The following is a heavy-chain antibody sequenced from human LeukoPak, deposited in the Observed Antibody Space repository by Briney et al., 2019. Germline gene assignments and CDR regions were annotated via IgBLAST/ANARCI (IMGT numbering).Heavy chain of an antibody. CDR2: INPSGGST. CDR3: AIAGQQLAPYYYYGMDV. V-gene: IGHV1-46*01. D-gene: IGHD6-6*01. Sequence: GASVKVSCKASGYTFTSYYMHWVRQAPGQGLEWMGIINPSGGSTSYAQKFQGRVTMTRDTSTSTVYMELSSLRSEDTAVYYCAIAGQQLAPYYYYGMDVWAKGPRSPSP. J-gene: IGHJ6*02. CDR1: GYTFTSYY.